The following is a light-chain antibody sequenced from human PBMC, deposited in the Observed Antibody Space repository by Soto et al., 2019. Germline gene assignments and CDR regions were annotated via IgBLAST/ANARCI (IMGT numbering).Light chain of an antibody. J-gene: IGLJ1*01. CDR1: SSDVGGYNY. Sequence: QSALTQPASVSGSPGQSITISCTGTSSDVGGYNYVSWYQQHPGKAPQLMIFDVSNRPSGVSNRFSGSKSGNTASLTISGLPAEDEADYYCRSYTGSSTYVFGPGTKVTVL. CDR3: RSYTGSSTYV. V-gene: IGLV2-14*01. CDR2: DVS.